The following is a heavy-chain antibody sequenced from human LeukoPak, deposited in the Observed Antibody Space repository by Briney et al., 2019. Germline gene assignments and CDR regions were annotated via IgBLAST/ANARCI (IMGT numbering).Heavy chain of an antibody. V-gene: IGHV4-59*01. CDR1: GGSISSYY. D-gene: IGHD2-21*01. CDR2: IYYSGST. CDR3: ARDPCVGDCYSSFRGFDP. Sequence: SETLSLTCTVSGGSISSYYWSWIRQLPGKGLEWIGYIYYSGSTNYNPSLKSRVTISVDTSKNQFSLKLSSVTAADTAVYYCARDPCVGDCYSSFRGFDPWGQGTLVTVSS. J-gene: IGHJ5*02.